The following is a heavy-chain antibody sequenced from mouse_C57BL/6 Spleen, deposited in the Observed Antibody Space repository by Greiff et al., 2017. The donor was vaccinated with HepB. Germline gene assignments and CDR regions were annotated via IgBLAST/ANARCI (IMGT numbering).Heavy chain of an antibody. CDR2: ISSGSSTI. J-gene: IGHJ3*01. CDR1: GFTFSDYG. Sequence: EVKLVESGGGLVKPGGSLKLSCAASGFTFSDYGMHWVRQAPEKGLEWVAYISSGSSTIYYANTVKGRFTISRDNAKNTLFLQMTSLGSEDTAMYYCARLGPFAYWGQGTLVTVSA. V-gene: IGHV5-17*01. CDR3: ARLGPFAY. D-gene: IGHD4-1*01.